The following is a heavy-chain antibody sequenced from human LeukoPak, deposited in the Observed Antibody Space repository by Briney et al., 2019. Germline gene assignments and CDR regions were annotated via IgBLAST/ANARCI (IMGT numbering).Heavy chain of an antibody. CDR2: ISGSGGST. J-gene: IGHJ4*02. Sequence: GGSLRLSCAASGFTFSNYAMSWVRQAPGKGLEWVSAISGSGGSTYYADSVKGRFTISRDNSKNTLYLQMNSLRAEDTAVYYCAKGLDYSSSQMDSWGQGTLVTVSS. CDR1: GFTFSNYA. CDR3: AKGLDYSSSQMDS. D-gene: IGHD6-6*01. V-gene: IGHV3-23*01.